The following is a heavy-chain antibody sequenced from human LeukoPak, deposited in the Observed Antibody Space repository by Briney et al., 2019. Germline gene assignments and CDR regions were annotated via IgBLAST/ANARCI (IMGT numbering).Heavy chain of an antibody. D-gene: IGHD2-15*01. J-gene: IGHJ4*02. V-gene: IGHV3-23*01. Sequence: PGGSLRLSCAASGFTFSSYAMSWVRQAPGKGLEWVSAISGSGGSTYYADSVKGRFTTSRDNSKDTLYLQMNSLRAEDTAVYYCATIVVVVAADHFDCWGQGTLVTVSS. CDR2: ISGSGGST. CDR1: GFTFSSYA. CDR3: ATIVVVVAADHFDC.